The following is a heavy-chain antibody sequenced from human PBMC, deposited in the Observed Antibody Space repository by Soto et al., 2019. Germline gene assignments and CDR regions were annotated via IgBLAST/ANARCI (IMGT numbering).Heavy chain of an antibody. CDR3: AKQKTYYYYGMDV. J-gene: IGHJ6*04. Sequence: GESLKISCKGSGYSFTSYWIGWVRQMPGKGLEWMGIIYPGDSDTRYSPSFQGQVTISADKSISTAYLQWSSLKASDTAMYYCAKQKTYYYYGMDVWGDSPPVPGSS. D-gene: IGHD6-13*01. CDR1: GYSFTSYW. CDR2: IYPGDSDT. V-gene: IGHV5-51*01.